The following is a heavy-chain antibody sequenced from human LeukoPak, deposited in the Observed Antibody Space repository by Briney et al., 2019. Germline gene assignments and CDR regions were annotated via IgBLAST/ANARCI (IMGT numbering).Heavy chain of an antibody. J-gene: IGHJ4*02. CDR1: GFTFSDYY. CDR3: ARGLYSSSWHYFDY. CDR2: ISYDGSNK. Sequence: GGSLRLSCAASGFTFSDYYMSWIRQAPGKGLEWVAVISYDGSNKYYADSVKGRFTISRDNSKNTLYLQMNSLRAEDTAVYYCARGLYSSSWHYFDYWGQGTLVTVSS. D-gene: IGHD6-13*01. V-gene: IGHV3-30-3*01.